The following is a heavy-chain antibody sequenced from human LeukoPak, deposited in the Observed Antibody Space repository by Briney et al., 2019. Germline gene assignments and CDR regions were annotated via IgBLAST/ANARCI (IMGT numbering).Heavy chain of an antibody. CDR1: GDSVSSNSVA. D-gene: IGHD5-12*01. J-gene: IGHJ4*02. CDR3: ARGATAHFDY. Sequence: SQTLSLTCAISGDSVSSNSVAWNWVRRSPSRGLEWLGRTYYRSKWYYDYAVYVKSRITINPDTSKNQFSLHLNSVTPEDTAVYYCARGATAHFDYWGQGTLVTVSS. CDR2: TYYRSKWYY. V-gene: IGHV6-1*01.